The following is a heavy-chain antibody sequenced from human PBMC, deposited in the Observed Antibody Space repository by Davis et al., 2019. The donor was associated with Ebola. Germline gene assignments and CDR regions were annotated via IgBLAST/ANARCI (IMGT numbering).Heavy chain of an antibody. CDR1: GFTFSSYG. CDR3: AKPVTTLGYYYGMDV. V-gene: IGHV3-30*02. J-gene: IGHJ6*02. D-gene: IGHD4-11*01. Sequence: PGGSLRLSCAASGFTFSSYGMHWVRQAPGKGLEWVAFIRYDGSNKYYADSVKGRFTISRDNSKNTLYLQMNSLRAEDTAVYYCAKPVTTLGYYYGMDVWGQGTTVTVSS. CDR2: IRYDGSNK.